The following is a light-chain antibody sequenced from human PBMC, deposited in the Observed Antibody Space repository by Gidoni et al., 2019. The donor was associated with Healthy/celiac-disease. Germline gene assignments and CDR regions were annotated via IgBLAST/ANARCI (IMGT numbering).Light chain of an antibody. J-gene: IGKJ4*01. CDR2: DAS. Sequence: IQMTQSPSSLSASVGDRVTIPCQASQDIRNYLNWYQQKPGKAPTLLIYDASNLETGVPSRFSGSGSWTDFTFTISSLQPEDIATYYCQQYDNLPLTFGGGTKVEIK. CDR1: QDIRNY. V-gene: IGKV1-33*01. CDR3: QQYDNLPLT.